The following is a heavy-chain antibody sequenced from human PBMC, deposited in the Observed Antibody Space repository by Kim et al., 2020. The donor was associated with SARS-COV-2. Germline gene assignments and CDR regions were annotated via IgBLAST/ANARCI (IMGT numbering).Heavy chain of an antibody. CDR2: ISYDGKKK. CDR3: AKEDAVAVAGGFDC. Sequence: GGSLRLSCAVSGFTFSSYGMHWVRQAPGKGLEWVAVISYDGKKKYYGEAGKGRFTISRDNSKNTLDLQIHSLRVEDTAVYYCAKEDAVAVAGGFDCWGQGTLVTVS. D-gene: IGHD6-19*01. CDR1: GFTFSSYG. J-gene: IGHJ4*02. V-gene: IGHV3-30*18.